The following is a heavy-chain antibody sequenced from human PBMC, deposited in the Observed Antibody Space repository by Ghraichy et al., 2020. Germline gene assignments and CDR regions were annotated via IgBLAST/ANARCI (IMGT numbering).Heavy chain of an antibody. CDR1: GFTFSSYG. D-gene: IGHD6-13*01. V-gene: IGHV3-33*01. CDR2: IWYDGSNK. J-gene: IGHJ6*02. Sequence: GGSLRLSCAASGFTFSSYGMHWVRQAPGKGLEWVAVIWYDGSNKYYADSVKGRFTISRDNSKNTLYLQMNSLRAEDTAVYYCARDDVLAAAGRLRYYGMDVWGQGTTVTVSS. CDR3: ARDDVLAAAGRLRYYGMDV.